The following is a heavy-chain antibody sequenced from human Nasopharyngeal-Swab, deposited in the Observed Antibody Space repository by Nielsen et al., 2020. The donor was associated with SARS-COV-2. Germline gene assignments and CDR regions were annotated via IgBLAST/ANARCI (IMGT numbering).Heavy chain of an antibody. J-gene: IGHJ4*02. V-gene: IGHV4-30-2*01. Sequence: SETLSLTYAVSGGSISSGGYSWSWIRQPPGKGLEWIGYIYHSGSTYCNPSLKSRVTISVDRSKNQFSLKLSSVTAADTAVYYCARGGVVPWFDYWGQGTLVTVSS. D-gene: IGHD3-3*01. CDR1: GGSISSGGYS. CDR3: ARGGVVPWFDY. CDR2: IYHSGST.